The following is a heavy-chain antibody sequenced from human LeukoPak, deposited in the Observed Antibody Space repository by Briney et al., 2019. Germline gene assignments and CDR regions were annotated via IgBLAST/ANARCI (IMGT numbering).Heavy chain of an antibody. CDR3: ARVFRPQGSWYRPRGYYYYMDV. Sequence: GGSLRLSCAASAFTFSAYGMHWVRQTPGKGLERVAFIRFDGVNKYYADSVKGRFTISRDNSKNTLYLQMNSLRAEDTAVYYCARVFRPQGSWYRPRGYYYYMDVWGKGTTVTISS. CDR1: AFTFSAYG. V-gene: IGHV3-30*02. J-gene: IGHJ6*03. D-gene: IGHD6-13*01. CDR2: IRFDGVNK.